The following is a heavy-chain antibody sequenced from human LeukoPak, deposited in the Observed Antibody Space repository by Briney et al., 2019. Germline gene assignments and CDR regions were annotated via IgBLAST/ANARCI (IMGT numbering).Heavy chain of an antibody. D-gene: IGHD6-13*01. CDR2: ISAYNSNT. CDR3: ARGSSSSWSSSFDY. CDR1: GYTFTSYG. J-gene: IGHJ4*02. Sequence: ASVKVSCKASGYTFTSYGISWVRQALGQGLEWMGWISAYNSNTNYAQKLQGRVTMTTDTSTSTAYMELRSLRSDDTAVYYCARGSSSSWSSSFDYWGQGTLVTVSS. V-gene: IGHV1-18*01.